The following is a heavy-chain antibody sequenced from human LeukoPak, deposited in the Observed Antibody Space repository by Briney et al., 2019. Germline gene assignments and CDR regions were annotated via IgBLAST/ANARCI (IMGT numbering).Heavy chain of an antibody. Sequence: GASVKVSCTASGYTFTSYGISWVRQAPGQGLEWMGWISAYNGNTNYAQKLQGRVTMTTDTSTSTAYMELRSLRSDDTAVYYCARDGFTITMVRGVIINWFDPWGQGTLVTVSS. CDR2: ISAYNGNT. V-gene: IGHV1-18*04. D-gene: IGHD3-10*01. CDR1: GYTFTSYG. CDR3: ARDGFTITMVRGVIINWFDP. J-gene: IGHJ5*02.